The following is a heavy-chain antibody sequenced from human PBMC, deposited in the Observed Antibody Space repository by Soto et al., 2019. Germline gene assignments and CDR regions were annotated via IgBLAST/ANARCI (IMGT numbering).Heavy chain of an antibody. J-gene: IGHJ4*02. CDR1: GDSVSSKSAT. V-gene: IGHV6-1*01. Sequence: QVQLQQSGPGLVRPSQTLSLTCAISGDSVSSKSATWNWIRQSPSRGLEWLGRTYYRSYWYNDYEPSVKSRLAMNPDTSKNQFSLQLNSVTPDDTAVYYCVRGNVRGHYFDSWGQGTLVTVSS. D-gene: IGHD5-12*01. CDR3: VRGNVRGHYFDS. CDR2: TYYRSYWYN.